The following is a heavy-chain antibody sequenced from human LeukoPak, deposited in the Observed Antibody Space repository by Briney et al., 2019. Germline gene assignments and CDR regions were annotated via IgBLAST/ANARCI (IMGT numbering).Heavy chain of an antibody. CDR2: IYYTGNT. V-gene: IGHV4-59*01. J-gene: IGHJ2*01. Sequence: SETLSLTCTVSGGSISGFYWSWVRQPPGKGLEWIGYIYYTGNTNCSPSLESRVTISVDTSKKQLSLKLRSVTAADTAVYYCAREDSNRYLDLWGRGTLLTVSS. CDR3: AREDSNRYLDL. D-gene: IGHD4-11*01. CDR1: GGSISGFY.